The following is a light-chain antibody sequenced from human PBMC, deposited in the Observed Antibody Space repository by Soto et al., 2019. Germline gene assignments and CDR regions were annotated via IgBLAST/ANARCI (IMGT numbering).Light chain of an antibody. V-gene: IGLV2-14*01. CDR2: EVS. J-gene: IGLJ1*01. CDR3: SSYTSSTTLG. Sequence: QSVLTQPASVAGSPGQSITISCTGTSSDVGGYNYVSWYQQHPGKAPKLMIYEVSNRPSGVSNRFSGSKSGNTASLTISGLQAEDEADYLCSSYTSSTTLGFGSGTKVT. CDR1: SSDVGGYNY.